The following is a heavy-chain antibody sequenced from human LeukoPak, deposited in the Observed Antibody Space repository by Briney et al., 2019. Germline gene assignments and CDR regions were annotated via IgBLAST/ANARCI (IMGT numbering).Heavy chain of an antibody. CDR3: ARGRRDGYTLYYMDV. CDR2: IYYSGTT. V-gene: IGHV4-39*07. Sequence: PSETLSLTCTVSGGSISSTNNYWAWIRQSPGKGLEWIGSIYYSGTTHYNPSLKSRVTISTGTSKNQFSLKPSSVTAADTAVYYCARGRRDGYTLYYMDVWGKGTKVTVSS. D-gene: IGHD5-24*01. J-gene: IGHJ6*03. CDR1: GGSISSTNNY.